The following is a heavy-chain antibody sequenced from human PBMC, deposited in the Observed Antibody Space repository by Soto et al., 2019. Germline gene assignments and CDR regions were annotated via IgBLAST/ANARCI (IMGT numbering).Heavy chain of an antibody. V-gene: IGHV3-11*05. J-gene: IGHJ4*02. CDR3: TRDYYYGSGTYFTD. CDR2: ISGSSSNT. Sequence: GGSLILSCVGPGFIFGDYYMSWVRQAPGKGLEWISYISGSSSNTQYADSVKGRFTISRDNAKKSLDLQINSLRDEDTGIYYCTRDYYYGSGTYFTDWGEGT. D-gene: IGHD3-10*01. CDR1: GFIFGDYY.